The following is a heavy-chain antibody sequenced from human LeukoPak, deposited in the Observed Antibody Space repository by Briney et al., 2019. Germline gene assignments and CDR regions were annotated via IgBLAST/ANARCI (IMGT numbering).Heavy chain of an antibody. D-gene: IGHD3-10*01. V-gene: IGHV3-21*01. Sequence: GGSLRLSCAASGFTFSSYSMNWVRQAPGKGLEWVSSISSSSSYIYYADSVKGRFTISRDNAKNSLYLQMNSLRAEDTAVYYCARVNMVRVAGAFDIWGQGTMVTVSS. CDR3: ARVNMVRVAGAFDI. J-gene: IGHJ3*02. CDR2: ISSSSSYI. CDR1: GFTFSSYS.